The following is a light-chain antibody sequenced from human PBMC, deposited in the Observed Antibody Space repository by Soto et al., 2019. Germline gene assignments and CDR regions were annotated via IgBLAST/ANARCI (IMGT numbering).Light chain of an antibody. Sequence: DVQMNQSPSSLSASVGDRVTITCRASQGVSNYLAWYQQKPGKVPKLRIYAASTLQSGVPSRFSGSGYGTDFTLTISSLQPEDVATYYCQKYNSAPWTFGQGTKVEIK. V-gene: IGKV1-27*01. CDR3: QKYNSAPWT. J-gene: IGKJ1*01. CDR2: AAS. CDR1: QGVSNY.